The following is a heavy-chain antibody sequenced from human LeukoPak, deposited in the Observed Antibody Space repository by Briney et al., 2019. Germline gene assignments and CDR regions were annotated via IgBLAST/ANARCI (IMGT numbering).Heavy chain of an antibody. CDR1: GYTFTGYY. CDR3: ARRDGYNVDY. J-gene: IGHJ4*02. Sequence: ASVKVSCKTSGYTFTGYYIQWVRQAPGQGLEWMGWIAPIFGTANYAQKFQGRVTITADESTSTAYMEPSSLRSEDTAVYYCARRDGYNVDYWGQGTLVTVSS. V-gene: IGHV1-69*01. CDR2: IAPIFGTA. D-gene: IGHD5-24*01.